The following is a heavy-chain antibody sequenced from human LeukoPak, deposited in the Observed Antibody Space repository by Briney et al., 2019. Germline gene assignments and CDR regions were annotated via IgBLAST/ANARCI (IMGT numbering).Heavy chain of an antibody. CDR2: INPNSGGT. Sequence: ASVKVSCKASGYTFTGYYMHWVRQAPGQGLEWMGWINPNSGGTNYAQKFQGRVTMTRDTSISTAYMELSRLRSDDTAVYYCARDSRVRLQLNFDYWDQGTLVTVSS. D-gene: IGHD1-1*01. V-gene: IGHV1-2*02. CDR1: GYTFTGYY. J-gene: IGHJ4*02. CDR3: ARDSRVRLQLNFDY.